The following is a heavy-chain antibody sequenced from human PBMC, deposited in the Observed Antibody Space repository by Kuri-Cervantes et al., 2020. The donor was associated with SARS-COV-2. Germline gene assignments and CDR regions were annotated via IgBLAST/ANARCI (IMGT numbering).Heavy chain of an antibody. V-gene: IGHV3-74*01. J-gene: IGHJ1*01. CDR1: GFTFRIYW. CDR3: AKGGTSSSSLYFQH. Sequence: GGSLRLSCAASGFTFRIYWMYWVRQVPGRGLEWVARIHKDGSDTIYADSVRGRFTISRDNAKNSLYLQMNSLRAEDMALYYCAKGGTSSSSLYFQHWGQGTLVTVSS. D-gene: IGHD6-6*01. CDR2: IHKDGSDT.